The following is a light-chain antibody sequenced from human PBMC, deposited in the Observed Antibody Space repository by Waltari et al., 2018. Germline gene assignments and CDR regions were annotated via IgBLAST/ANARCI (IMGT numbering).Light chain of an antibody. V-gene: IGLV2-23*02. CDR1: SNDVGTSNR. CDR2: EVS. J-gene: IGLJ1*01. CDR3: CSYAGSSHYL. Sequence: QSALTQPASMSGSPGQSLAISCTCTSNDVGTSNRVPWYQHHPGKAPKLMIYEVSERPSGVSDRFSGSKSGNTASLTISGLQAEDEADYYCCSYAGSSHYLFGTGTRVTVL.